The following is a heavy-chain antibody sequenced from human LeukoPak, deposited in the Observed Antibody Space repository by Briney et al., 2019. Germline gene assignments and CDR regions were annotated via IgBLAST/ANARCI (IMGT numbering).Heavy chain of an antibody. V-gene: IGHV3-9*03. CDR3: GGGLSPMMIDI. D-gene: IGHD3-16*01. CDR1: GFTFDDYA. J-gene: IGHJ3*02. CDR2: ISWNSGSI. Sequence: GGSLRLSCAASGFTFDDYAMHWVRQAPGKGLEWVSGISWNSGSIGYADSVKGRFTISRDNAKNSLYLQMNSLRAEDMALYYCGGGLSPMMIDIWGQGTMVTVSS.